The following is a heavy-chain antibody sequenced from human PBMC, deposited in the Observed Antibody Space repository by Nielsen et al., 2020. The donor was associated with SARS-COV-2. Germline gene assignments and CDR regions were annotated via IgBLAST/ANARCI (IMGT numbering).Heavy chain of an antibody. V-gene: IGHV3-7*01. CDR1: GFAFPDYA. D-gene: IGHD3-3*01. J-gene: IGHJ4*02. Sequence: GGSLRLSCAASGFAFPDYAMSWVRQAPGKGLEWVANIKQDGSEKYYGDSVKGRFTISRDNAKNSLYLQMNSLRAEDTAVYYCVRDSSVVIWSGYPVDWGQGTLVTVSS. CDR2: IKQDGSEK. CDR3: VRDSSVVIWSGYPVD.